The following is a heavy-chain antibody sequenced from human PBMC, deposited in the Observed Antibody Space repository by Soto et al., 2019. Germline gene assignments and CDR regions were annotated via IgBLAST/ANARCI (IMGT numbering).Heavy chain of an antibody. CDR3: ARQSRGVVVVAATTTWYFDL. Sequence: SETLSLTCTVSGGSISSSSYYWGWIRQPPGKGLEWIGSIYYSGSTYYNPSLKSRVTISVGTSKNQFSLKLSSVTAADTAVYYCARQSRGVVVVAATTTWYFDLWGRGTLVTVSS. J-gene: IGHJ2*01. CDR2: IYYSGST. CDR1: GGSISSSSYY. D-gene: IGHD2-15*01. V-gene: IGHV4-39*01.